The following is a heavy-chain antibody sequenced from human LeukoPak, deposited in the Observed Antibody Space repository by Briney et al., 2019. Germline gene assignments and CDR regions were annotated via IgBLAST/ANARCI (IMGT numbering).Heavy chain of an antibody. CDR3: AKLGCTGTICYANY. CDR2: IYYSGST. Sequence: SETLSLTCTVSGGSISSGGYYWSWIRQHPGKGLEWIGYIYYSGSTYYNPSLKSRVTISVDTSKNQFSLKLSSVTAADTALYYCAKLGCTGTICYANYWGQGTLVTVSS. CDR1: GGSISSGGYY. D-gene: IGHD2-2*01. J-gene: IGHJ4*02. V-gene: IGHV4-31*03.